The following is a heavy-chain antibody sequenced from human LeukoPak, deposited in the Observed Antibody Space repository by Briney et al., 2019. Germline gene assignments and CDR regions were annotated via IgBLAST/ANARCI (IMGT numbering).Heavy chain of an antibody. CDR1: GFSFSSYA. CDR2: ISGSGGST. V-gene: IGHV3-23*01. CDR3: AKASEVGRGYFDY. J-gene: IGHJ4*02. Sequence: GGSLRFSCAASGFSFSSYAMSWVRQAPGKGLEWVSVISGSGGSTNYAASVKGRFTMSRDNSQNTLYLQMNSLRVEDTAVYYCAKASEVGRGYFDYWGQGTLVTVSS. D-gene: IGHD1-26*01.